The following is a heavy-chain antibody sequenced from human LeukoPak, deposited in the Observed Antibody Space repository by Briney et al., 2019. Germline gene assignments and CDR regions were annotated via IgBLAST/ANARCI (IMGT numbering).Heavy chain of an antibody. CDR2: INPGGYDK. Sequence: PGGSLRHSCVASGFTFSGHWMTWVRQAPGKGLEWVGNINPGGYDKFYVDSVEGRFTMSRDNARNSLYLQMDSLRAEDTAVYYCARLKGTTSVFDYWGQGTLVTVSS. J-gene: IGHJ4*02. CDR1: GFTFSGHW. D-gene: IGHD4-17*01. CDR3: ARLKGTTSVFDY. V-gene: IGHV3-7*03.